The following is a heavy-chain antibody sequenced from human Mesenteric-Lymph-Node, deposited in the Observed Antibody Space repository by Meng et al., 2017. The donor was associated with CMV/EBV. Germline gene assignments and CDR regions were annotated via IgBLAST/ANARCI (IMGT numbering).Heavy chain of an antibody. CDR2: INPNSGGT. V-gene: IGHV1-2*02. Sequence: ASVKVSCKASGYTFTAYYIHWVRQAPGQGLEWLGWINPNSGGTYSAAKLQARVTMTRNTSISTAYMELSSLRSEDTAVYYCARGTARRITMIVVLYYYYGMDVWGQGTTVTVSS. J-gene: IGHJ6*02. CDR3: ARGTARRITMIVVLYYYYGMDV. D-gene: IGHD3-22*01. CDR1: GYTFTAYY.